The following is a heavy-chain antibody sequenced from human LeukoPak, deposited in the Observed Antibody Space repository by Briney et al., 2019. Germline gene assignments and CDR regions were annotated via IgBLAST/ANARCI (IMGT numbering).Heavy chain of an antibody. CDR3: ARHGPRWYSQFDY. CDR1: GGSISTYY. J-gene: IGHJ4*02. D-gene: IGHD1-1*01. Sequence: ESSETLSLTCTVSGGSISTYYWSWIRQPPGKGLEWIGNIYYSGSTNYNPSLKSRVTISVDTSKNQFSLKLSSVTAADTAVYYCARHGPRWYSQFDYWGQGTLVTVSS. V-gene: IGHV4-59*08. CDR2: IYYSGST.